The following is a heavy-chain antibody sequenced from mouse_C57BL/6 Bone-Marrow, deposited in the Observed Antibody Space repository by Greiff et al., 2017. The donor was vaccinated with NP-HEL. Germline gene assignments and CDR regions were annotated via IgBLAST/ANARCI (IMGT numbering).Heavy chain of an antibody. V-gene: IGHV1-54*01. J-gene: IGHJ3*01. D-gene: IGHD2-2*01. Sequence: QVQLQQSGAELVRPGPSVKVSCKASGYAFTNYLIEWVKQRPGQGLEWIGVINPGSGGTNYNEKFKGKATLTADKSSSTAYMQLSSLTSEDSAVYFCARSGYDPFAYWGQGTLVTVSA. CDR3: ARSGYDPFAY. CDR1: GYAFTNYL. CDR2: INPGSGGT.